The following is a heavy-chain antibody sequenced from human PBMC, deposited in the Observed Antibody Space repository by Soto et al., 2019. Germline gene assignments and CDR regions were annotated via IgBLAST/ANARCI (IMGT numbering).Heavy chain of an antibody. J-gene: IGHJ5*02. CDR3: TAGSGWESDT. V-gene: IGHV3-7*05. Sequence: DVQLVESGGGLVQPGGSLRLSCAVSEFTFGTSWMTWVRQGPGKGLEWVANIKQDGGEKHYLESVRGRFSISRDNAKKSLYLEMNSLRAEDTAVYYGTAGSGWESDTWGQGTLVTVSS. D-gene: IGHD6-19*01. CDR1: EFTFGTSW. CDR2: IKQDGGEK.